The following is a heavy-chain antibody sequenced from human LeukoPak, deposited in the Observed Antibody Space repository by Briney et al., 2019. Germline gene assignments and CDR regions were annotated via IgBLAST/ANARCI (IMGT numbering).Heavy chain of an antibody. J-gene: IGHJ4*02. CDR3: ARDHSRNQWLPLGTFDY. D-gene: IGHD6-19*01. V-gene: IGHV3-20*04. Sequence: GESLKISCAASGFTFDDYGLSWVRQAPGKGLEWVSGINWNGGSTGYADSVKGRFTISRDNAKNSLYLQMNSLRDEDTALYYCARDHSRNQWLPLGTFDYWGQGTLVTVSS. CDR1: GFTFDDYG. CDR2: INWNGGST.